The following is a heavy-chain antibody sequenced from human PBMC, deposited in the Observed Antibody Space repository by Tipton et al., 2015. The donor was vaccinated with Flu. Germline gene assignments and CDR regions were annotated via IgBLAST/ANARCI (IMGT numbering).Heavy chain of an antibody. CDR3: ASRLGDTSGYYYHYC. CDR2: IHYSGST. J-gene: IGHJ4*02. Sequence: TLSLTCTVSGGSVSSGGRYWSWIRLHPGKGLEWIGYIHYSGSTYYNPSLNSRVTISVDTSKNQFSLKLSPVTVADTAVYYCASRLGDTSGYYYHYCWGQGILVTVSA. CDR1: GGSVSSGGRY. V-gene: IGHV4-31*03. D-gene: IGHD3-22*01.